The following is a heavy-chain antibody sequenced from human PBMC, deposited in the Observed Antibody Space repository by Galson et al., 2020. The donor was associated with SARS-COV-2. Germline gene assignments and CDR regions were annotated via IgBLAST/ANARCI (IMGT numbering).Heavy chain of an antibody. D-gene: IGHD1-7*01. V-gene: IGHV4-30-2*01. CDR2: IYHSGST. Sequence: ETSETLSLTCAVSGGSISSGGYSWSWIRQPPGKGLEWIGYIYHSGSTYYNPSLKSRVTISVDRSKNQFSLKLSSVTAADTAVYYCARGGYNWNYYGTISVFDYWGQGTLITVSS. J-gene: IGHJ4*02. CDR3: ARGGYNWNYYGTISVFDY. CDR1: GGSISSGGYS.